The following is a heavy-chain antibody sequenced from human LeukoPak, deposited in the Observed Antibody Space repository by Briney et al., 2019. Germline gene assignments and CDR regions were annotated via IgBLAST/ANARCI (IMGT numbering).Heavy chain of an antibody. CDR2: IYSGGTT. CDR1: GFTVSSNH. Sequence: GGSLRLSCAASGFTVSSNHMSWVRQAPGKGLKWVSIIYSGGTTYYADSVKGRFTISRDNSKNTLYLQMNTLRAEDTAVYYCARDADYGGSPDAFDVWGRGTIDTVSS. D-gene: IGHD4-23*01. J-gene: IGHJ3*01. V-gene: IGHV3-53*01. CDR3: ARDADYGGSPDAFDV.